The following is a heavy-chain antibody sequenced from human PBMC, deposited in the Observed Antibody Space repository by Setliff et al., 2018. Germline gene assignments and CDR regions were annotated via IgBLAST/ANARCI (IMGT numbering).Heavy chain of an antibody. V-gene: IGHV4-59*11. D-gene: IGHD2-15*01. J-gene: IGHJ4*02. CDR3: ARENGYCSGGACYFMFDY. CDR1: GGSSSSHY. Sequence: TLSLTCTVSGGSSSSHYWSWIRQPPGKGLEWIGYIHYSGTTNYNPSLKSRVTLSLDTAKNQFSLELRAVTAADTALYYCARENGYCSGGACYFMFDYWGQGTLVTSPQ. CDR2: IHYSGTT.